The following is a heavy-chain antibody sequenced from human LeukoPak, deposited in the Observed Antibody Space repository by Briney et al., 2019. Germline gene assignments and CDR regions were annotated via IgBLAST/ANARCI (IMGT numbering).Heavy chain of an antibody. CDR3: ARADSSGYYSGAFNI. CDR2: ISAYNGNT. J-gene: IGHJ3*02. CDR1: GYTFTSYG. D-gene: IGHD3-22*01. V-gene: IGHV1-18*01. Sequence: ASVKVSCKASGYTFTSYGISWVRQAPGQGLEWMGWISAYNGNTNYAQKLQGRVTVTTDTSTSTAYMELRSLRSDDTAVYYCARADSSGYYSGAFNIWGQGTMVTVSS.